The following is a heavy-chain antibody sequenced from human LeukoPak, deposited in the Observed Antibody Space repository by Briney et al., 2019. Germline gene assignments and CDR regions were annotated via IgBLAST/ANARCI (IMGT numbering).Heavy chain of an antibody. CDR3: ARDRVRGNSNPYFDY. CDR2: IYYSGST. Sequence: SETLSLTCTVSGGSVSSGTYYWSWIRQPPGTGLEWLGYIYYSGSTNFNPSLKSRVTISVDTSKNQFSLKLSSVTAADTAVYYCARDRVRGNSNPYFDYWGQGTLVTVSS. J-gene: IGHJ4*02. D-gene: IGHD4-11*01. V-gene: IGHV4-61*01. CDR1: GGSVSSGTYY.